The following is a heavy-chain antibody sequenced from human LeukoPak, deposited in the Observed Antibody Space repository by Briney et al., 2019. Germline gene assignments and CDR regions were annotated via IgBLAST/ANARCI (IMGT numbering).Heavy chain of an antibody. CDR2: IYYSGST. CDR3: ARYSSSGWSDY. J-gene: IGHJ4*02. D-gene: IGHD6-19*01. CDR1: GGSISSYY. V-gene: IGHV4-59*01. Sequence: SETLSLTCTVSGGSISSYYWSWIRQPPGKGLEWIGYIYYSGSTNYNPSLKSRVTISVDTSKNQFSLKLSSVTAADTAVYYCARYSSSGWSDYWGQGTLVTVSS.